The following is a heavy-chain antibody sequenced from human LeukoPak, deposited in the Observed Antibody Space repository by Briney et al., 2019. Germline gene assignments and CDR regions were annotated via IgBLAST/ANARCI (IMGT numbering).Heavy chain of an antibody. J-gene: IGHJ4*02. CDR3: ARVGGRFGESDY. D-gene: IGHD3-10*01. CDR1: GFTFSSYG. V-gene: IGHV3-21*01. CDR2: ISSSSSYI. Sequence: PGGTLRLSCAASGFTFSSYGMSWVRQAPGKGLEWVSSISSSSSYIYYADSVKGRFTISRDNAKNSLYLQMNSLRAEDTAVYYCARVGGRFGESDYWGQGTLVTVSS.